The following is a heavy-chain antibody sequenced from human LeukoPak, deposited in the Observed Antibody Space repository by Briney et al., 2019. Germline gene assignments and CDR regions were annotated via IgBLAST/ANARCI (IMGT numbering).Heavy chain of an antibody. D-gene: IGHD3-10*01. V-gene: IGHV3-15*07. CDR2: IKSKTNGGTT. Sequence: GGSLRLSCAASGFTFSNAWMNWVRQAPGKGPEWVGRIKSKTNGGTTDYAAPVKGRFTISRDDSENTLYLQMNSLRAEDTAVYYCARDLFDGSGSYNDYWGQGTLVTVSS. J-gene: IGHJ4*02. CDR3: ARDLFDGSGSYNDY. CDR1: GFTFSNAW.